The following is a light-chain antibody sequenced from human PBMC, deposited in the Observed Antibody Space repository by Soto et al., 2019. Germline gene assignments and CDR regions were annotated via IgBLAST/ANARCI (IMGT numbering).Light chain of an antibody. Sequence: EIVLTQSPATLSLSPGERATLSCRASQSVSSYLAWYQQKPGQAPRLLIYDASNRATGIPARFSGSGSGTDFTLTISSLEPEDFALYYCQQRSNCPPITFGQGTRLEIK. J-gene: IGKJ5*01. CDR3: QQRSNCPPIT. CDR2: DAS. V-gene: IGKV3-11*01. CDR1: QSVSSY.